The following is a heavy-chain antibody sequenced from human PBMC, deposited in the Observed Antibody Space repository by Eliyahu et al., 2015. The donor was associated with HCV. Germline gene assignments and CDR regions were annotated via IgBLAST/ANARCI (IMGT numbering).Heavy chain of an antibody. J-gene: IGHJ4*02. Sequence: EVQVVESGGGLVQPGGSLXLXCAASGFTFSSYWMDWVRQAPGKGLEWVANIKQDASEKYHVDSVKGRFTISRDNAKNSLYLQMNSLRAEDTAVYYCARDPFGVGALWGQGTLVTVSS. CDR1: GFTFSSYW. CDR2: IKQDASEK. V-gene: IGHV3-7*01. D-gene: IGHD3-10*01. CDR3: ARDPFGVGAL.